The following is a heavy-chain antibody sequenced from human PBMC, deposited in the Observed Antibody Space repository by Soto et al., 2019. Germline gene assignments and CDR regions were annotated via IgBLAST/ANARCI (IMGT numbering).Heavy chain of an antibody. V-gene: IGHV1-8*01. Sequence: ASVKVSCNASGYTVTGYDIHLVRQATGQGLEWMGWMNPNTGYTANAQKFQGRVTMTRNISISTAYMELSSLRSEDTAVYYCARGFPLWFDPWGQGTLVTVSS. J-gene: IGHJ5*02. CDR1: GYTVTGYD. CDR2: MNPNTGYT. CDR3: ARGFPLWFDP.